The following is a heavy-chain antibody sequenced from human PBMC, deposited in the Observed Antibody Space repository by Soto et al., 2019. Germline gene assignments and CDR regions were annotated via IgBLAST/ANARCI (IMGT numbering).Heavy chain of an antibody. J-gene: IGHJ1*01. CDR3: ARDYYDRSEYFQH. V-gene: IGHV4-31*03. Sequence: QVQLQESGPGLVKPSQTLSLTCTVSGGSIRSGGYYWNWIRQHPGKGLEWIGYIYYSGHTYYNPSLNSRVTISVDTSKNQFSLNLSSVTAADTAVYYCARDYYDRSEYFQHWGQGTLVTVSS. CDR1: GGSIRSGGYY. CDR2: IYYSGHT. D-gene: IGHD3-22*01.